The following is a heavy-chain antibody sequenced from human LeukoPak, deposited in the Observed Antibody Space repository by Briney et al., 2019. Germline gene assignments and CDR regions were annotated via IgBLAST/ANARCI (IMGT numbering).Heavy chain of an antibody. CDR1: GFTFSSYG. CDR2: ISYDGSNK. Sequence: GRSLRLSCAASGFTFSSYGMHWVRQAPGKGLEWVAVISYDGSNKYYGDSVKGRFTISRDNSKNTLYLQMNSLRAEDTAVYYCAKTRGYSYGDFDYWGQGTLVTVSS. J-gene: IGHJ4*02. V-gene: IGHV3-30*18. CDR3: AKTRGYSYGDFDY. D-gene: IGHD5-18*01.